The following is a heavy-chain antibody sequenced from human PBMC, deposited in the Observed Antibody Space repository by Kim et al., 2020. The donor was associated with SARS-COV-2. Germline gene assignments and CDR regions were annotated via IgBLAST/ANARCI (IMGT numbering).Heavy chain of an antibody. CDR3: ARLLVALVDY. CDR1: GGSISSSSYY. CDR2: IYYSGST. Sequence: SETLSLTCTVSGGSISSSSYYWGWIRQPPGKGLEWIGSIYYSGSTYYNPSLKSRVTISVDTSKNQFSLKLSSVTAADTAVYYCARLLVALVDYWGQGTL. J-gene: IGHJ4*02. D-gene: IGHD2-15*01. V-gene: IGHV4-39*01.